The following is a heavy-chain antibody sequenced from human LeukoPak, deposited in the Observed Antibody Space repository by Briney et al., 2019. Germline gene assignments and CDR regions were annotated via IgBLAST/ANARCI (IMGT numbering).Heavy chain of an antibody. J-gene: IGHJ6*04. CDR3: AREVYDFWSGYDPSV. CDR2: IYYSGST. V-gene: IGHV4-39*07. Sequence: SETLSLTCTVSGGSISSSSYYWGWIRQPPGKGLEWIGSIYYSGSTYYNPSLKSRVTTSVDTSKHQFSLKLSSVTAADTAVYYCAREVYDFWSGYDPSVWGKGTTVTVSS. CDR1: GGSISSSSYY. D-gene: IGHD3-3*01.